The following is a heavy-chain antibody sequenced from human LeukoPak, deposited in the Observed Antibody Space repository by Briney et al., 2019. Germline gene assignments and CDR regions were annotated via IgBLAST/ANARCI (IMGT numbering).Heavy chain of an antibody. V-gene: IGHV4-34*01. CDR2: VSQTGSGIT. CDR3: ARVPLYLQDPFDL. D-gene: IGHD2/OR15-2a*01. CDR1: DGSFSGYY. Sequence: SQTLSLTCGVYDGSFSGYYWSWIRQPPGKGLEWIGEVSQTGSGITNYNPSLKSRVTISADTSKNQFALELTSVTAADTAMYYCARVPLYLQDPFDLWGQGTLVTVSS. J-gene: IGHJ5*02.